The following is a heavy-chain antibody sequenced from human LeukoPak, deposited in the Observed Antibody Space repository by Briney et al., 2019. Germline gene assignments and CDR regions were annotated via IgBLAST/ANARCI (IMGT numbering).Heavy chain of an antibody. CDR2: INGSGGST. V-gene: IGHV3-23*01. D-gene: IGHD4-17*01. CDR1: GFTFSSYA. CDR3: AKQPRVGYGDYVFDY. J-gene: IGHJ4*02. Sequence: GGSLRLSCAASGFTFSSYAMSWVRQAPGKGLEWVSAINGSGGSTYYADSVKGRFTISRDNSKNTLYLQMNSLRAEDTAVYYCAKQPRVGYGDYVFDYWGQGTLVTVSS.